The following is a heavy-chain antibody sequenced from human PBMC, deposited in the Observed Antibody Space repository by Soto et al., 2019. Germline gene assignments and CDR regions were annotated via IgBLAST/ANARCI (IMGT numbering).Heavy chain of an antibody. V-gene: IGHV3-30-3*01. CDR1: GFTFSSYA. Sequence: PGGSLRLSCAASGFTFSSYAMHWVRQAPGKGLEWVAVISYDGSNKYYADSVKGRFTISRDNSKNTLYLQMNSLRAEDTAVYYCARDMRRPTYYYESSGYYPDYWGQGT. CDR2: ISYDGSNK. D-gene: IGHD3-22*01. J-gene: IGHJ4*02. CDR3: ARDMRRPTYYYESSGYYPDY.